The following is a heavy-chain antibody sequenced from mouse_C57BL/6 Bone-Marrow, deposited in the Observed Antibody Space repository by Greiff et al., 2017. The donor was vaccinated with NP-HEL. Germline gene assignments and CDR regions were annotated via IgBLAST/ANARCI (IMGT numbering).Heavy chain of an antibody. CDR1: GFTFNTYA. Sequence: EVQVVESGGGLVQPKGSLKLSCAASGFTFNTYAMHWVRQAPGKGLEWVARIRSKSSNYATYYADSVKDRFTISRDDSQSMLYLQMNNLKTEDTAMYYCVRERAHSNYGAWFAYWGQGTLVTVSA. D-gene: IGHD2-5*01. CDR3: VRERAHSNYGAWFAY. V-gene: IGHV10-3*01. CDR2: IRSKSSNYAT. J-gene: IGHJ3*01.